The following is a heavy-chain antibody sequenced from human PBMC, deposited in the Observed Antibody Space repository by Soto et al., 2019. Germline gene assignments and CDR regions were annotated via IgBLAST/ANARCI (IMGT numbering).Heavy chain of an antibody. CDR3: ARAGSLLRFLEWSYGMDV. D-gene: IGHD3-3*01. V-gene: IGHV1-2*04. J-gene: IGHJ6*02. CDR1: GYTFTSYD. CDR2: MNPNSGGT. Sequence: ASVKVSCKASGYTFTSYDINWVRQATGQGLEWMGWMNPNSGGTNYAQKFQGWVTMTRDTSISTAYMELSRLRSDDTAVYYCARAGSLLRFLEWSYGMDVWGQGTTVTVSS.